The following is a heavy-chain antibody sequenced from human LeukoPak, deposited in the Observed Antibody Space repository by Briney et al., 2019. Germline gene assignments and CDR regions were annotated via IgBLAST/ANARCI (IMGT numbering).Heavy chain of an antibody. J-gene: IGHJ5*02. CDR1: GGSISSGGYS. CDR2: IYHSGST. V-gene: IGHV4-30-2*01. CDR3: ASLNYDILAGYSP. D-gene: IGHD3-9*01. Sequence: PSETLSLTCAVSGGSISSGGYSWSWIRQPPGKGLEWIGYIYHSGSTYYNPSLKSRATISVDRSKNQFSLKLSSVTAADTAVYYCASLNYDILAGYSPWGQGTLVTVSS.